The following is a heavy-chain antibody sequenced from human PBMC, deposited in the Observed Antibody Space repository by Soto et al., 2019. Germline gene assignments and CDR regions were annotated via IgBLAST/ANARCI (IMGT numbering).Heavy chain of an antibody. V-gene: IGHV3-15*01. D-gene: IGHD4-17*01. CDR3: TTDWSDDYGDYVDY. Sequence: GGSLRLSCAASGFTFSNAWMSWVRQAPGKGLEWVGRIKSKTDGGTTDYAAPVKGRFTISRDDSKNTLYLQMNSLKTEDTAVYYCTTDWSDDYGDYVDYWGQGTLVTVSS. CDR2: IKSKTDGGTT. J-gene: IGHJ4*02. CDR1: GFTFSNAW.